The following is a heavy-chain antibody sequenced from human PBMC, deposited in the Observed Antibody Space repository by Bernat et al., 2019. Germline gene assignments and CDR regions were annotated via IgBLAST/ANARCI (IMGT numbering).Heavy chain of an antibody. CDR1: GDSSRSSA. V-gene: IGHV3-64*01. CDR2: SSSDGGST. CDR3: ARARSSWRELDY. Sequence: VGLVGGGGGGCVAGGGRGRACAAGGDSSRSSATPWVRQAPGEGLEYVSASSSDGGSTYYANSVKGRFTISRDNSKTTLYLQMGSLRAEDMAVYYCARARSSWRELDYWAQATRGTVAS. J-gene: IGHJ4*02. D-gene: IGHD6-13*01.